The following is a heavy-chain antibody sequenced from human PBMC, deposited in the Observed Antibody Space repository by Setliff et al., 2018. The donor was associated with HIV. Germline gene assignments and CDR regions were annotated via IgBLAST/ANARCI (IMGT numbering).Heavy chain of an antibody. CDR2: VYYSGST. J-gene: IGHJ4*02. CDR1: GGSISSSGYY. D-gene: IGHD5-18*01. Sequence: PSETLSLTCTVSGGSISSSGYYWSWTRQHPGKGLDWIGRVYYSGSTDYNPSLQSRATLSIDTSKNQFSLKLTSVIAADTAVYYCARDRYTYAYLDYWGQGTLVTVSS. CDR3: ARDRYTYAYLDY. V-gene: IGHV4-31*03.